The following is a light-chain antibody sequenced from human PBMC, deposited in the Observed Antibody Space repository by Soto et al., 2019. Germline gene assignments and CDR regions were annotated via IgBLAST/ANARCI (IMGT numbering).Light chain of an antibody. J-gene: IGLJ2*01. V-gene: IGLV4-69*01. CDR3: QTWGSGIHVV. CDR1: SGHTTYA. Sequence: QLVLTQSPSASASLGASVKLTCTLTSGHTTYAIAWHQQHPEKGPRYLTKLNADGSHTKGDGIPDRFSGSSSGAERYLTISSLQSEDEADYYCQTWGSGIHVVFGGGTKVTVL. CDR2: LNADGSH.